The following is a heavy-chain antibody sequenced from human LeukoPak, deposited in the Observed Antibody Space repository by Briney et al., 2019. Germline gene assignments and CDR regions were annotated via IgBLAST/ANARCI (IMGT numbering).Heavy chain of an antibody. CDR3: ARHDYGGNSGDY. J-gene: IGHJ4*02. D-gene: IGHD4-23*01. V-gene: IGHV3-48*02. Sequence: GGSLRLSCAASGFTFSSYSMNWVRQAPGKGLEWVSYIGTSSSTIYYADSVKGRFTISRDNAENSLYLQMNSLRDEDTAVYYCARHDYGGNSGDYWGQGTLVTVSS. CDR1: GFTFSSYS. CDR2: IGTSSSTI.